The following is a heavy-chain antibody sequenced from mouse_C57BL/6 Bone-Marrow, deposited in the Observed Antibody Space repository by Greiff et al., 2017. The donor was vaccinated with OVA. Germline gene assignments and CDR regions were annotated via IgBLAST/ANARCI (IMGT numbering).Heavy chain of an antibody. Sequence: EVQLVETGGGLVQPGGSRGLSCEGSGFTFSGFWMSWVRQTPGKTLAWIGDINSDGSALNYAPSIQDRFTIFRDNDKSTLYLQMSNVRSEDTATYFCMRYGNYWYFDVWGTGTTVTVSS. D-gene: IGHD2-1*01. J-gene: IGHJ1*03. V-gene: IGHV11-2*01. CDR2: INSDGSAL. CDR3: MRYGNYWYFDV. CDR1: GFTFSGFW.